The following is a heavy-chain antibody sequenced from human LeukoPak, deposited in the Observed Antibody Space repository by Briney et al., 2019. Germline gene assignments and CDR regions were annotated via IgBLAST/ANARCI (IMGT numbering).Heavy chain of an antibody. J-gene: IGHJ4*02. CDR1: GFTISSSA. D-gene: IGHD3-22*01. Sequence: GGSLRLSCAASGFTISSSAMSWVRQAPGKGLEWVSAISGSGGSTYYADSVKGRFTISRDNSKNTLYLQMNSLRAEDTAVYYCAKDPAYYYDSSGYPTGLDYWGQGTLVTVSS. V-gene: IGHV3-23*01. CDR2: ISGSGGST. CDR3: AKDPAYYYDSSGYPTGLDY.